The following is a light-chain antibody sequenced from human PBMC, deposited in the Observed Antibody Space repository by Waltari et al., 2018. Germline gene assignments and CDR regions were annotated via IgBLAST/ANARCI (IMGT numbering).Light chain of an antibody. CDR3: SSQTLDGLVL. J-gene: IGLJ2*01. V-gene: IGLV2-14*03. CDR2: DVT. CDR1: GSAGGPSDY. Sequence: QSALTQPASVLGSPGQSTTISCSGVGSAGGPSDYVSWHQHHPGKAPQVIIYDVTNRPSGVSDRFSASKSANTASLTISRLQPEDEADYYCSSQTLDGLVLFGGGTRLTVL.